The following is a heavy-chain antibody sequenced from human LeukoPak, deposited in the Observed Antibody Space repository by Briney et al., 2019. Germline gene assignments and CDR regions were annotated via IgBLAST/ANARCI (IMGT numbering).Heavy chain of an antibody. D-gene: IGHD2-2*02. CDR3: ASHYCSSTSCYIYYRYFDY. V-gene: IGHV4-39*01. Sequence: SETLSLTCTVSGGSISSSSYYWGWTRQPPGKGLEWIGSIYYSGSTYYNPSLKSRVTISVDTSKNQFSLKLSSVTAADTAVYYCASHYCSSTSCYIYYRYFDYWGQGTLVTVSS. CDR1: GGSISSSSYY. CDR2: IYYSGST. J-gene: IGHJ4*02.